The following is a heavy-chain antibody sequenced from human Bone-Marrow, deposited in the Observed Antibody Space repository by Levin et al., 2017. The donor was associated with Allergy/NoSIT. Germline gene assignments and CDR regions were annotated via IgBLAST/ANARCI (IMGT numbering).Heavy chain of an antibody. D-gene: IGHD2-8*02. CDR1: GFTFSSYG. Sequence: GESLKISCAASGFTFSSYGMHWVRQAPGKGLEWVAVIWYDGSNKYYADSVKGRFTISRDNSKNTLYLQMNSLRAEDTAVYYCARGAPRKQNLGYCTGGVCYSSLTDYWGQGTLVTVSS. J-gene: IGHJ4*02. CDR2: IWYDGSNK. V-gene: IGHV3-33*01. CDR3: ARGAPRKQNLGYCTGGVCYSSLTDY.